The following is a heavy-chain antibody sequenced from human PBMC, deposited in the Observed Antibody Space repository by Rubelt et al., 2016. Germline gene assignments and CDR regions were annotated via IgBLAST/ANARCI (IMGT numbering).Heavy chain of an antibody. Sequence: GLEWVAFIRYDGSNKYYADSVKGRFTISRDNSKNSLYLQMNSLRAEDTAVYYCARDRGSSTGLDYWGQGTLVTVSS. CDR3: ARDRGSSTGLDY. CDR2: IRYDGSNK. D-gene: IGHD2-2*01. J-gene: IGHJ4*02. V-gene: IGHV3-30*02.